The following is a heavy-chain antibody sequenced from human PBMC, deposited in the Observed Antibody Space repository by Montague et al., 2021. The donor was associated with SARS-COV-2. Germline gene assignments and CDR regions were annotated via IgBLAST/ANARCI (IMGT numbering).Heavy chain of an antibody. D-gene: IGHD2-15*01. CDR2: IKQDGSEK. CDR1: GFTFSSYW. J-gene: IGHJ6*02. V-gene: IGHV3-7*01. CDR3: AGDSVVVAAMYYYYGMDV. Sequence: SLRLSCAASGFTFSSYWMSWVRQAPGKGLEWVANIKQDGSEKYYVDSVKGRFTISRDNAKNSLYLQMNSLRAEDTAVYYCAGDSVVVAAMYYYYGMDVWGQGTTVTVSS.